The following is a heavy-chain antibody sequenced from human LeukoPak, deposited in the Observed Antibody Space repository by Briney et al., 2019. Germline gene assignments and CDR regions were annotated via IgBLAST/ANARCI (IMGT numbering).Heavy chain of an antibody. D-gene: IGHD2-2*01. CDR3: ARGKYVVPAAMFDY. Sequence: PGGSLRLSCAASGFTFSSYWMSWVRQAPGKGLEWVANIKHDGSEKYYVDSVKGRFTISRDNAKNSLYLQMNSLRAEDTAVYYCARGKYVVPAAMFDYWGQGTLVTVSS. CDR2: IKHDGSEK. J-gene: IGHJ4*02. CDR1: GFTFSSYW. V-gene: IGHV3-7*01.